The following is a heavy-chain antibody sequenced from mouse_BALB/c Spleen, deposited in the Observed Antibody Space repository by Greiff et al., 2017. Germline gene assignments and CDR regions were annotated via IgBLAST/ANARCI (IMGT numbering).Heavy chain of an antibody. V-gene: IGHV5-9-3*01. CDR1: GFTFSSYA. CDR3: AREIYYDYEGGYAMDY. CDR2: ISSGGSYT. D-gene: IGHD2-4*01. Sequence: EVQVVESGGGLVKPGGSLKLSCAASGFTFSSYAMSWVRQTPEKRLEWVATISSGGSYTYYPDSVKGRFTISRDNAKNTLYLQMSSLRSEDTAMYYCAREIYYDYEGGYAMDYWGQGTSVTVSS. J-gene: IGHJ4*01.